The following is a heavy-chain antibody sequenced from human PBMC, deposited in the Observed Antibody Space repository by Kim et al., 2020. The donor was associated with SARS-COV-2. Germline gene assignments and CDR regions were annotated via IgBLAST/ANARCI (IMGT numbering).Heavy chain of an antibody. CDR2: ISDNGGTT. CDR3: ACYYYGSGSYYRSIDY. V-gene: IGHV3-23*01. Sequence: GGSLRLSCAASGFTVSSHAMTWVRQAPGMGLEWVSTISDNGGTTYYADSVKGRFTISRDNSKNTLYLQMNSLRAEDTAIYYCACYYYGSGSYYRSIDYWGQGTVVTVTS. CDR1: GFTVSSHA. D-gene: IGHD3-10*01. J-gene: IGHJ4*02.